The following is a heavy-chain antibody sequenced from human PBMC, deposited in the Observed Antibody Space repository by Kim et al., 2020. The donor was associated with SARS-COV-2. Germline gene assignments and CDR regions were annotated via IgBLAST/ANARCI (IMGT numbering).Heavy chain of an antibody. J-gene: IGHJ4*02. D-gene: IGHD1-26*01. CDR1: GGSFSGYY. V-gene: IGHV4-34*01. Sequence: SETLSLTCAVYGGSFSGYYWSWIRQPPGKGLEWIGEINHSGSTNYNPSLKSRVTISVDTSKNQFSLKLSSVTAADTAVYYCARGRGGELRGFDYWGQGTL. CDR2: INHSGST. CDR3: ARGRGGELRGFDY.